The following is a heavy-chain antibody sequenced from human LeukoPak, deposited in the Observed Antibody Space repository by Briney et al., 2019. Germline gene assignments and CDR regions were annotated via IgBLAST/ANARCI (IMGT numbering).Heavy chain of an antibody. CDR3: ARETYYSGTGSGGWLDS. D-gene: IGHD3-10*01. CDR2: TDSRGGNI. J-gene: IGHJ4*02. V-gene: IGHV3-21*01. Sequence: PGGSLRLSCGASGFNFETYNMHWIRQAPGKGLEWVSSTDSRGGNIYYADAVQGRFTISRDNAKNSLFLQINSLRTDDTATYYARETYYSGTGSGGWLDSWGQGSLVTVSS. CDR1: GFNFETYN.